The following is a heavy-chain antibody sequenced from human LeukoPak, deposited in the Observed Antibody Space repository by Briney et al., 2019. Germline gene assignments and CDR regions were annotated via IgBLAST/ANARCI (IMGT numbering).Heavy chain of an antibody. Sequence: GGSLRLSCAASGFTFSSYAMSWVRQAPGKGLEWVSAISGSGGSTYYADSVKGRFTISRDNSKNTLYLQMNSLRAEDTAVYYCAKSGNAGYYDFWSGYYTGVDYWGQGTLVTVSS. D-gene: IGHD3-3*01. V-gene: IGHV3-23*01. CDR1: GFTFSSYA. CDR2: ISGSGGST. CDR3: AKSGNAGYYDFWSGYYTGVDY. J-gene: IGHJ4*02.